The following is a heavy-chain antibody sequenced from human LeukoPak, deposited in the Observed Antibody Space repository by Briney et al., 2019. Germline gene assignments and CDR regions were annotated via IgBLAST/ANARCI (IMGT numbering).Heavy chain of an antibody. D-gene: IGHD2-15*01. CDR1: GGSISSSSYY. Sequence: PSETLSLTCTVSGGSISSSSYYWGWIRQPPGKGREGIGSIYYSGSTYYNPSLKSRVTISVDTSKNQFSLKVTSVTAADTAVYYCVRHGGGYCSGGSCYVDYWGQGTLVTVSS. CDR2: IYYSGST. V-gene: IGHV4-39*01. CDR3: VRHGGGYCSGGSCYVDY. J-gene: IGHJ4*02.